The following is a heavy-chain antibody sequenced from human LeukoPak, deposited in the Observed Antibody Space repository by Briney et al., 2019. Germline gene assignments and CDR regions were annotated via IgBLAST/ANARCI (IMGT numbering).Heavy chain of an antibody. CDR1: GYTFTGHY. V-gene: IGHV1-2*02. D-gene: IGHD3-16*01. CDR3: AREIYDDYVWGSSYYFDY. CDR2: INPNSGGT. J-gene: IGHJ4*02. Sequence: GASVKVSCKASGYTFTGHYMHWVRQAPGQGLEWMGWINPNSGGTNYAQKFQGRVTMTRDTSISTAYMELSRLRSDDTAVYYCAREIYDDYVWGSSYYFDYWGQGTLVTVSS.